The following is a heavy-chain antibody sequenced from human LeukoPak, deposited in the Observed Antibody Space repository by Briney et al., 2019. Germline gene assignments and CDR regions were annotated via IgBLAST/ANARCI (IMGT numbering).Heavy chain of an antibody. D-gene: IGHD2-2*01. CDR2: IHFDGSTK. Sequence: GGSLRLSCAASGFTFSSYGMHWVRQAPGKGLEWVAFIHFDGSTKYSGDSVRGRFTISRDNSKNTLYLQMNSLRPEDTAVYYCAKDQCTRTSCDGYPGYWGQGSLVTVSS. CDR1: GFTFSSYG. J-gene: IGHJ4*02. CDR3: AKDQCTRTSCDGYPGY. V-gene: IGHV3-30*02.